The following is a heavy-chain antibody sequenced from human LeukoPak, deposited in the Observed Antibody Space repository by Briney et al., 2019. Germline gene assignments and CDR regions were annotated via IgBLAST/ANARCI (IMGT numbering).Heavy chain of an antibody. D-gene: IGHD2-2*01. V-gene: IGHV4-34*01. CDR2: INHSGST. J-gene: IGHJ4*02. CDR1: GGSFSGYY. CDR3: AKGARYCSSTSCYLEVDY. Sequence: SETLSLTCAVYGGSFSGYYWSWIRQPPGKGLEWVGEINHSGSTNYNPSLKSRVTISVDTSKNQFSLKLSSVTAADTAVYYCAKGARYCSSTSCYLEVDYWGQGTLVTVSS.